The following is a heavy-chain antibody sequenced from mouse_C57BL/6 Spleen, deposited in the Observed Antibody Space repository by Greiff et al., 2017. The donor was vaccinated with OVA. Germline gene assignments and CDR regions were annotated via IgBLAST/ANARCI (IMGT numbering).Heavy chain of an antibody. Sequence: EVKLMESGGGLVKPGGSLKLSCAASGFTFSDYGMHWVRQAPEKGLEWVAYISSGSSTIYYADTVKGRFTISRDDAKTTLFLQMTSLRSEDPAMYYCARVLLRLIDYWGQGTSVPVSS. D-gene: IGHD1-2*01. V-gene: IGHV5-17*01. J-gene: IGHJ4*01. CDR2: ISSGSSTI. CDR3: ARVLLRLIDY. CDR1: GFTFSDYG.